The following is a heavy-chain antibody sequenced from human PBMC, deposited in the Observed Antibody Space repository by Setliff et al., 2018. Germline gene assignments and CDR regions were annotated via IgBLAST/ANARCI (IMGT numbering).Heavy chain of an antibody. CDR3: ARLSWNGLRYYGLDV. CDR2: VSASGST. D-gene: IGHD3-3*01. V-gene: IGHV4-4*07. J-gene: IGHJ6*02. CDR1: GASISDYY. Sequence: SETLSLTCTVSGASISDYYWTWIRQPAGKELEWIGRVSASGSTTYNPSLKSRVTMSVDTSRNQISLKLRSVTAADTAVYYCARLSWNGLRYYGLDVWGQGTTVTVSS.